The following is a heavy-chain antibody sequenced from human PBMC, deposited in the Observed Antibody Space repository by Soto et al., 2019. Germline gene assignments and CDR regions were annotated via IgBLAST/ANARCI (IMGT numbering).Heavy chain of an antibody. D-gene: IGHD3-10*01. V-gene: IGHV3-33*01. CDR2: IWYDGSNK. CDR1: GFTFSSYG. J-gene: IGHJ4*02. CDR3: ATTGGSGSNWGFDY. Sequence: QVQLVESGGGVVQPGRSLRLSCAASGFTFSSYGMHWVRQAPGKGLEWVAVIWYDGSNKYYADSVKGRFTISRDNSKNTLYLQMNSLRAEDTAVYYCATTGGSGSNWGFDYWGQGTLVTVSS.